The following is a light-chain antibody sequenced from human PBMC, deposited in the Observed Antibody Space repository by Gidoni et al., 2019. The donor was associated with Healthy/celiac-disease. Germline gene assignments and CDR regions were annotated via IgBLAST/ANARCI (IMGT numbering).Light chain of an antibody. CDR3: QQYGSSPYT. CDR2: GAS. CDR1: HSVRSSY. Sequence: ELVLTQSPGTLSLSPGERATLSCRASHSVRSSYLAWYQQKPGQAPRLLIYGASSRATGIPDRFSGSGSGTDFTLTISRLEPEDFAVYYCQQYGSSPYTFGQGTKLEIK. V-gene: IGKV3-20*01. J-gene: IGKJ2*01.